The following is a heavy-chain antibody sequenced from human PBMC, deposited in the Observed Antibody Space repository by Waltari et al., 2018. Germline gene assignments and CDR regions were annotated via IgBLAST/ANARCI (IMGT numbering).Heavy chain of an antibody. V-gene: IGHV4-30-4*01. CDR1: GGSISRPYY. CDR3: ARGGGGYDKYYFDL. D-gene: IGHD5-12*01. CDR2: VYQSGST. Sequence: QVPLQESGPGPVKPSQTLTLTCNVSGGSISRPYYWSWIHQSPGKGLEWIGYVYQSGSTLYNPTLNNRVTMSVDRSKNQFSLRLTSLTAADTAVYFCARGGGGYDKYYFDLWGQGTLVTVSS. J-gene: IGHJ4*02.